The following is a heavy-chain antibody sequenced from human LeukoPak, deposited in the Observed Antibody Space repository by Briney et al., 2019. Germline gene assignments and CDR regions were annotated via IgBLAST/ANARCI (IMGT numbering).Heavy chain of an antibody. D-gene: IGHD3-22*01. J-gene: IGHJ4*02. V-gene: IGHV4-30-2*01. CDR3: ARGPGAMIVVAAFDY. CDR2: IYHSGST. CDR1: GGSISSGSYY. Sequence: PSETLSLTCTVSGGSISSGSYYWSWIRQPPGKGLEWIGYIYHSGSTYYNPSLKSRVTISVDRSKNQFSLKLSSVTAADTAVYYCARGPGAMIVVAAFDYWGQGTLVTVSS.